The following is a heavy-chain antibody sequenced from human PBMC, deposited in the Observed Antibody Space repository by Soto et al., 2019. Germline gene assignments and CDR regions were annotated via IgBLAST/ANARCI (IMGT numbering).Heavy chain of an antibody. CDR3: ARLQYAANGDIYAP. J-gene: IGHJ5*02. CDR2: IYHGGSI. V-gene: IGHV4-61*08. CDR1: GGSISSGGYS. Sequence: SETLSLTCAVSGGSISSGGYSWSWIRQPPGKGLEWIGYIYHGGSINYNPSLKSRVTISVDTAKNQFSLSLSSVTAADTAVYYCARLQYAANGDIYAPWGQATLLTVSS. D-gene: IGHD4-4*01.